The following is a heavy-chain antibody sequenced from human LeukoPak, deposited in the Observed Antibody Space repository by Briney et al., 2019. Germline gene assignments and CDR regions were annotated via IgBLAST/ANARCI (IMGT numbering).Heavy chain of an antibody. Sequence: SVKVSCKASGFTFTSSAVQWVRQARGQRLEWIGWIVVGSGNTNYAQKFQERVTITRDMSTSTAYMELSSLRSEDTAVYYCASLSYYYDSSGYLPYYFDYWGQGTLVTVSS. D-gene: IGHD3-22*01. V-gene: IGHV1-58*01. CDR2: IVVGSGNT. J-gene: IGHJ4*02. CDR1: GFTFTSSA. CDR3: ASLSYYYDSSGYLPYYFDY.